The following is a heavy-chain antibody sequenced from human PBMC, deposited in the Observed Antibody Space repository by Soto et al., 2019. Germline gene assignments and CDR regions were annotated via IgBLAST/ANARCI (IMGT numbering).Heavy chain of an antibody. Sequence: GGSLRLSCAASGFSFSSYVLSWVRQAPGKGLDWVASISGSGGSIYYADSVEGRFTLSRDHSKNTVFLQMDNLRGDDTAVYYCAKVRATTLSGSYFYYGLDVWGQGTAVTVSS. J-gene: IGHJ6*02. CDR1: GFSFSSYV. CDR2: ISGSGGSI. CDR3: AKVRATTLSGSYFYYGLDV. V-gene: IGHV3-23*01. D-gene: IGHD1-26*01.